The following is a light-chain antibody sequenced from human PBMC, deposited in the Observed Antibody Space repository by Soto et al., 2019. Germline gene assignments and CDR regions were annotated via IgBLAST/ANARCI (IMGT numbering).Light chain of an antibody. Sequence: DIQMTQSPSALSASVGDTVTMTCRASQSIALSVNWYQQKPGKAPKLLISDASNRATGIPARFSGSGSGTDFTLTISSLEPEDFAVYYCHQRQYWPPITFGQGTRLEIK. CDR2: DAS. CDR3: HQRQYWPPIT. CDR1: QSIALS. V-gene: IGKV1-39*01. J-gene: IGKJ5*01.